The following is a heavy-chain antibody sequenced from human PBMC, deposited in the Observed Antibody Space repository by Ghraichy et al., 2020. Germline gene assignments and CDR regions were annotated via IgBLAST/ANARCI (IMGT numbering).Heavy chain of an antibody. CDR3: AGHSNAWVPYYFDN. Sequence: SQTLSLTCTVSGGSISSGSYYWSWIRQPAGKGLEWIGYIYYSGSTNYNPSLKSRVTISLHTSKNQFSLRLSSVTAADTAVYYCAGHSNAWVPYYFDNWGQGARVSV. V-gene: IGHV4-61*10. CDR2: IYYSGST. CDR1: GGSISSGSYY. J-gene: IGHJ4*02. D-gene: IGHD6-13*01.